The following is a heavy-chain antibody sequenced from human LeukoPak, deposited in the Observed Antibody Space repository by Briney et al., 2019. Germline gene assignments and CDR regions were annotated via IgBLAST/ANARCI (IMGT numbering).Heavy chain of an antibody. V-gene: IGHV3-21*01. CDR3: ARDLLDGDGYNQDY. CDR2: ISSSSSYI. Sequence: GGSLRLSCAASGFTFSSYSMNWVRQAPGKGLEWVSSISSSSSYIYYADSVEGRFTISRDNSKNTLYLQMNSLRAEDTAVYYCARDLLDGDGYNQDYWGQGTLVTVSS. CDR1: GFTFSSYS. J-gene: IGHJ4*02. D-gene: IGHD5-24*01.